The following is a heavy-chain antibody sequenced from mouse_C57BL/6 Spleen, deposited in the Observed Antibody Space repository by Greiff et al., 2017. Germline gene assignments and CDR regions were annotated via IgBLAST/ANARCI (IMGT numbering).Heavy chain of an antibody. CDR1: GYTFTSYW. Sequence: VKLMEPGAELVKPGASVKMSCKASGYTFTSYWITWVKQRPGQGLEWIGDIYPGSGSTNYNEKFKSKATLTVDTSSSTAYMQLSSLTSEDSAVYYCARVGYYDYDGYAMDYWGQGTSVTVSS. CDR3: ARVGYYDYDGYAMDY. J-gene: IGHJ4*01. D-gene: IGHD2-4*01. CDR2: IYPGSGST. V-gene: IGHV1-55*01.